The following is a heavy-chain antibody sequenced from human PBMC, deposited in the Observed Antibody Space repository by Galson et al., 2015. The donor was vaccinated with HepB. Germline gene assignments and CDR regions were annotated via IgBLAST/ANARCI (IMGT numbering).Heavy chain of an antibody. CDR1: GFTFSSYA. Sequence: SLRLSCAASGFTFSSYAMSWVRQAPGKGLEWVSYISSSSSTIYYADSVKGRFTISRDNAKNSLYLQMNSLRDEDTAVYYCVRVRVGATYYYYYGMDVWGQGTTVTVSS. CDR3: VRVRVGATYYYYYGMDV. J-gene: IGHJ6*02. V-gene: IGHV3-48*02. CDR2: ISSSSSTI. D-gene: IGHD1-26*01.